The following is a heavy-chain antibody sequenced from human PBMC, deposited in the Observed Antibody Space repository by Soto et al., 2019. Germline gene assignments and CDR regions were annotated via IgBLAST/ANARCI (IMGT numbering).Heavy chain of an antibody. CDR2: INAGNGNT. Sequence: GASVKVSCKASGYTFTNYAMHWVRQAPGQRLEWMGWINAGNGNTKYSQKFQGRVTITRDTSASTAYKELSSLRSEDTALYYCARAVAVPADFDYWGQGTLVTVSS. J-gene: IGHJ4*02. D-gene: IGHD6-19*01. V-gene: IGHV1-3*01. CDR3: ARAVAVPADFDY. CDR1: GYTFTNYA.